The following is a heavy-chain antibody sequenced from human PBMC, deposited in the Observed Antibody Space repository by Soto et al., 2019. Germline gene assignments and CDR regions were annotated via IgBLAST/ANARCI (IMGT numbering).Heavy chain of an antibody. D-gene: IGHD2-2*01. J-gene: IGHJ5*02. CDR1: GGSISSSSYY. CDR2: VYYSGST. Sequence: SETLSLTCTVSGGSISSSSYYWGWIRQPPGKGLEWIGSVYYSGSTYYNPYLKSRVTISVDTSKNQFSLKLSSVTAADTAVHYGARHEGPSCSSTSCYPAMLNWFDPWGQGTLVTVSS. V-gene: IGHV4-39*01. CDR3: ARHEGPSCSSTSCYPAMLNWFDP.